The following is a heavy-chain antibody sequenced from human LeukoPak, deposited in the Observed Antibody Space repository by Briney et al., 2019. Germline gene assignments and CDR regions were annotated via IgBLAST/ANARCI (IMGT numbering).Heavy chain of an antibody. CDR1: GYTFTSYA. Sequence: GASVKVSCKASGYTFTSYAMHWVRQAPGQRLEWMGWINAGNGNTKYSQEFQGRVTITRDTSASTAYVELRSLRSDDTAVYYCARGGLRYFDYENGFDIWGQGTMVTVSS. J-gene: IGHJ3*02. V-gene: IGHV1-3*01. D-gene: IGHD3-9*01. CDR3: ARGGLRYFDYENGFDI. CDR2: INAGNGNT.